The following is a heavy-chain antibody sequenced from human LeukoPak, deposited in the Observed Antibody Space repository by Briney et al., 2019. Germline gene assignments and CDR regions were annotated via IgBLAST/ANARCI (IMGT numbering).Heavy chain of an antibody. Sequence: SETLSLTCTVSGGSISSSSYYWGWIRQPPGKGLEWIGYIYYSGSTNYNPSLKSRVTISVDTSKNQFSLKLSSVTAADTAVYYCVRDEGNSGSYHMDWGQGTLVTVSS. J-gene: IGHJ4*02. V-gene: IGHV4-61*01. CDR1: GGSISSSSYY. CDR2: IYYSGST. D-gene: IGHD1-26*01. CDR3: VRDEGNSGSYHMD.